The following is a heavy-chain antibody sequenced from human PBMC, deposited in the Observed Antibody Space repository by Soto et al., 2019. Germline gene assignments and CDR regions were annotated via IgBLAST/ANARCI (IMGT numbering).Heavy chain of an antibody. Sequence: GGSLRLSCAASGFTFSSYGMHWVRQAPGKGLEWVAVIWYDGSNKYYADSVKGRFTISRDNSKNTLYLQMNSLRAEDTAVYYCARVDVDTSTYYFDYWGQGTLVTVSS. CDR1: GFTFSSYG. CDR3: ARVDVDTSTYYFDY. J-gene: IGHJ4*02. D-gene: IGHD5-18*01. CDR2: IWYDGSNK. V-gene: IGHV3-33*01.